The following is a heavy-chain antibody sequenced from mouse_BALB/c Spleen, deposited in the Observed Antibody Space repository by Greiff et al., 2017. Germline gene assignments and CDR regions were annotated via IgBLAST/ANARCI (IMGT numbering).Heavy chain of an antibody. CDR1: GFSLTSYG. Sequence: VQLQQSGPGLVQPSQSLSITCTVSGFSLTSYGVHWVRQSPGKGLEWLGVIWSGGSTDYNAAFISRLSISKDNSKSQVFFKMNSLQANDTAIYYCARNEDYHFDYWGQGTTLTVSS. CDR2: IWSGGST. V-gene: IGHV2-2*02. J-gene: IGHJ2*01. D-gene: IGHD2-4*01. CDR3: ARNEDYHFDY.